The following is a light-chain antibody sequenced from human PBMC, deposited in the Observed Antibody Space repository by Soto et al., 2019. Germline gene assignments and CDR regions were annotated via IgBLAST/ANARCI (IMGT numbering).Light chain of an antibody. Sequence: QSALTRPASVSGSPGQSITISCTGTSSDVGAYNYVSWYQQHPGKAPKLMIYEVSNRPSGVSNRFSGSKSGNTASLTISGLQAEDEADYYCNSYTSSSARVFGGGTKLTVL. V-gene: IGLV2-14*01. CDR1: SSDVGAYNY. J-gene: IGLJ3*02. CDR3: NSYTSSSARV. CDR2: EVS.